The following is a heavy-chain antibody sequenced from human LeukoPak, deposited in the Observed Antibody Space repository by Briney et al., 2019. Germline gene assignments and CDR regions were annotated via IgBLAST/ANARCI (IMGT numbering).Heavy chain of an antibody. V-gene: IGHV3-33*01. CDR2: IWYDGSNK. D-gene: IGHD3-10*01. Sequence: GGSLRLSCAASGFTFSSYGMHWVRQAPGKGLEWVAVIWYDGSNKYYADSVKGRFTISRDNSKNTLYLQMNSLRAEDTAVYYWARAGGAFDIWGKGTMVPVSS. CDR1: GFTFSSYG. CDR3: ARAGGAFDI. J-gene: IGHJ3*02.